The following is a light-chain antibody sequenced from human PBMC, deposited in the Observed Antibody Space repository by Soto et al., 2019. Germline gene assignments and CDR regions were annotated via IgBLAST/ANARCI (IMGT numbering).Light chain of an antibody. J-gene: IGLJ2*01. CDR3: SSYTSSSTPVV. Sequence: QSALTQPASVSGSPGQSITISCTGTSSDVGGYNYVSWYQQHPGKAPKLMIYDVSNWPSGVSNRFSGSKSGNTASLTISGLQADDEADYYCSSYTSSSTPVVFGGGTKLTVL. V-gene: IGLV2-14*01. CDR2: DVS. CDR1: SSDVGGYNY.